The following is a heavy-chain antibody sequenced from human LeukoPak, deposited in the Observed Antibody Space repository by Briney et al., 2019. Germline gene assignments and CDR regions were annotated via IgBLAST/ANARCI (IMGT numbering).Heavy chain of an antibody. J-gene: IGHJ3*02. CDR2: INKDATIT. D-gene: IGHD3-10*01. CDR1: AFSINNFW. Sequence: GGSLRLSCAASAFSINNFWMHWIRQGPGKGLEWVSRINKDATITTYADSVKGRFTVSRDNVKNMVYLDMNGLRGDDTAVYYCARSGIGRAFDIWGQGATVTVSS. V-gene: IGHV3-74*03. CDR3: ARSGIGRAFDI.